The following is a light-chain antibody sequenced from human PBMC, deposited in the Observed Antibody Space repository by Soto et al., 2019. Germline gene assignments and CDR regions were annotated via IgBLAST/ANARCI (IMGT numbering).Light chain of an antibody. CDR3: SSYSSTNTLV. J-gene: IGLJ2*01. Sequence: QSALTQPASLSGSPGQSITISCAGTSSDIGGYNYVSWYQQHPGKAPKLMIYEVSDRPSGVSNRFSGSKSGNTAPLTISGLQAEDEADYYCSSYSSTNTLVFGGGTKLTVL. CDR1: SSDIGGYNY. V-gene: IGLV2-14*01. CDR2: EVS.